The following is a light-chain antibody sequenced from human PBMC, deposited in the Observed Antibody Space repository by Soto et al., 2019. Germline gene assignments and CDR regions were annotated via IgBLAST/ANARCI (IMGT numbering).Light chain of an antibody. CDR3: SSYTSSSTPFYV. J-gene: IGLJ1*01. CDR1: GNDVGAYNY. Sequence: QSALTQPRSVSGSPGQSVTISCTGTGNDVGAYNYVSWYQQHPGRPPKLMIYEVSNRPSGVSNRFSGSKSGNTASLTISGLQAEDEADYYCSSYTSSSTPFYVFGTGTKLTVL. CDR2: EVS. V-gene: IGLV2-14*01.